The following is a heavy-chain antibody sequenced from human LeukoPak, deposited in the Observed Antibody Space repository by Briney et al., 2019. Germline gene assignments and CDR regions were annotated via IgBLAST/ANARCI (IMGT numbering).Heavy chain of an antibody. CDR3: ARAVGEVLFDY. CDR2: IYYSGST. J-gene: IGHJ4*02. V-gene: IGHV4-39*07. Sequence: SETLSLTCTVSGGSISSSSYYWGWIRQPPGKGLEWIGSIYYSGSTYYNPSLKSRVTISVDTSKNQFSLKLSSVTAADTAVYYCARAVGEVLFDYWGQGTLVTVSS. CDR1: GGSISSSSYY. D-gene: IGHD1-26*01.